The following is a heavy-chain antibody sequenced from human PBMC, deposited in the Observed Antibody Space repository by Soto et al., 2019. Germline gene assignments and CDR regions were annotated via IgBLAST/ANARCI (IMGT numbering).Heavy chain of an antibody. Sequence: GESLKISCEGSGYSFPNYWIGWVRQMPGKGLEWMGIIYAADSDTRYSPSFQGQVSISVDKSISTAYLQWSSLKASDTAMYYCARHDFKDSGSYPDGFDIWGQGTMDNVSS. D-gene: IGHD1-26*01. J-gene: IGHJ3*02. CDR1: GYSFPNYW. CDR3: ARHDFKDSGSYPDGFDI. V-gene: IGHV5-51*01. CDR2: IYAADSDT.